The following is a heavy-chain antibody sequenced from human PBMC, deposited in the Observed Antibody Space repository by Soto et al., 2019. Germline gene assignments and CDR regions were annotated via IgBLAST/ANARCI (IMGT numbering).Heavy chain of an antibody. V-gene: IGHV4-34*01. CDR1: GGSFSGYY. Sequence: QVQLQQWGAGLLKPSETLSLTCAVYGGSFSGYYWDWIRQPPGKGLEWMGEINHSGSTNYNPSLKSRVTISVDTSKNQFSLKLSSVTAADTAVYYCARGGHDSSGYNLSYNMDVWGKGTTVTVS. J-gene: IGHJ6*03. CDR3: ARGGHDSSGYNLSYNMDV. CDR2: INHSGST. D-gene: IGHD3-22*01.